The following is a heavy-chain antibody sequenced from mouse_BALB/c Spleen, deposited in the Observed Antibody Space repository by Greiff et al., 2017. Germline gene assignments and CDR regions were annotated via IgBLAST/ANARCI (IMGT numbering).Heavy chain of an antibody. D-gene: IGHD3-1*01. J-gene: IGHJ4*01. CDR1: GFNIKDTY. CDR3: ARSKGSGYAMDY. V-gene: IGHV14-3*02. CDR2: IDPANGNT. Sequence: EVQLQESGAELVKPGASVKLSCTASGFNIKDTYMHWVKQRPEQGLEWIGRIDPANGNTKYDPKFQGKATITADTSSNTAYLQLSSLTSEDTAVYYCARSKGSGYAMDYWGQGTSVTVSS.